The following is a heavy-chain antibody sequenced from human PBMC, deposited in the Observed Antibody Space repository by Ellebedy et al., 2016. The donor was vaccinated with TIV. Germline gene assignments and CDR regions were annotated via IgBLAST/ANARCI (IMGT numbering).Heavy chain of an antibody. CDR1: GFTFSNYA. V-gene: IGHV3-30*04. Sequence: GGSLRLXXAASGFTFSNYAMNWVRQTPGKGLEWVAFISYDGNNKYYADSVKGRFTPSRDNSKNTLYLEMNSLRAEDTAVYYCARDRSYSPTYWGQGTLVTVSS. CDR2: ISYDGNNK. J-gene: IGHJ4*02. D-gene: IGHD1-26*01. CDR3: ARDRSYSPTY.